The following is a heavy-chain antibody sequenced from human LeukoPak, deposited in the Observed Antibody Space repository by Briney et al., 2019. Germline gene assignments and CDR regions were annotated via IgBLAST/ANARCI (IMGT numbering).Heavy chain of an antibody. CDR1: GFTSSNYA. J-gene: IGHJ6*02. D-gene: IGHD6-19*01. CDR2: ISSDESDK. Sequence: GGSLKLSCAASGFTSSNYAMHWVRQAPGKGLEWVAFISSDESDKYYADSVKGRFTISRDNSKNTLYLQMNSLRAEDTAVYYCARDISGWYSGGYFRMDVWGQGTTVTVSS. CDR3: ARDISGWYSGGYFRMDV. V-gene: IGHV3-30-3*01.